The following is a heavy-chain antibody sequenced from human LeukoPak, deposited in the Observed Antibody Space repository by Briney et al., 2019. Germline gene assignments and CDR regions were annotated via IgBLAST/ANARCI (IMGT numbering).Heavy chain of an antibody. V-gene: IGHV3-23*01. J-gene: IGHJ4*02. CDR3: AKDKYHDSSGTFDY. CDR1: GFTFNIYA. Sequence: GGSLRLSCAVSGFTFNIYAMSWVRQAPGKGLEWDSRISASGGGTFYAGSVEGRFIISRDNSKNTLSLQMNSLRAEDTAIYYCAKDKYHDSSGTFDYWGQGTLVTVSS. D-gene: IGHD3-22*01. CDR2: ISASGGGT.